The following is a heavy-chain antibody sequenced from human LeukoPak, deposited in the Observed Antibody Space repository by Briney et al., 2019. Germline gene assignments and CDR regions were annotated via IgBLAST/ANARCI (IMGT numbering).Heavy chain of an antibody. CDR3: AKERKDYYGSGSYYYFDY. Sequence: PGGSLRLSCAASGFTFSSYGMHWVRQAPGKGLEWVAFIRYDGSNKYYADSVKGRLTISRDNSKNTLYLQMNSLRAEDTAVYYCAKERKDYYGSGSYYYFDYWGQGTLVTVSS. CDR2: IRYDGSNK. J-gene: IGHJ4*02. V-gene: IGHV3-30*02. D-gene: IGHD3-10*01. CDR1: GFTFSSYG.